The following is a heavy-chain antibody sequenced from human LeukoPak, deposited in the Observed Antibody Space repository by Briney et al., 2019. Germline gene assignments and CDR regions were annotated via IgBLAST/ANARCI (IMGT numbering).Heavy chain of an antibody. V-gene: IGHV4-59*01. D-gene: IGHD3-22*01. CDR1: GGSISSYY. CDR3: ARTGTYYYDSSGYKDYFDY. J-gene: IGHJ4*02. CDR2: IFYSGST. Sequence: SETLPLTCTVSGGSISSYYWSWIRQPPGKGLEWIGYIFYSGSTNYNPSLKSRVTISVDTSKSQFSLKLSSVTAADTAVYYCARTGTYYYDSSGYKDYFDYWGQGTLVTVSS.